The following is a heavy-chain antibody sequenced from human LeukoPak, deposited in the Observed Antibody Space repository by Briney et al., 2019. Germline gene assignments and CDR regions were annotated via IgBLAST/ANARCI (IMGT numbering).Heavy chain of an antibody. V-gene: IGHV3-23*01. J-gene: IGHJ4*02. CDR2: ITGSDDNT. CDR1: GFTFSSYA. Sequence: GGSLRLSRAGSGFTFSSYAMSWVRQAPGKGLEWVSVITGSDDNTYYADSVKGRFTISRDNSKNTLDLQMNSLRADDTAIYYCAKCMYSGHRRNIFDYWGQGTLVTVSS. CDR3: AKCMYSGHRRNIFDY. D-gene: IGHD1-26*01.